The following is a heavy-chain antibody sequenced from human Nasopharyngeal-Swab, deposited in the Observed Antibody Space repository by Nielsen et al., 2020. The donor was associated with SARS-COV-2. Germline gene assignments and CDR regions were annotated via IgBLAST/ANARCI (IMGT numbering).Heavy chain of an antibody. V-gene: IGHV4-39*01. CDR3: ARRWYSSGWLGFDY. J-gene: IGHJ4*02. CDR1: GGSISSSSSY. Sequence: SETLSLTCTVSGGSISSSSSYWGWIRQPPGKGLEWIGSIYYSGSTYYNPSLKSRVTISVDTSKNQFSLTLSSVTAADTAVYYCARRWYSSGWLGFDYWGQGTLVTVSS. CDR2: IYYSGST. D-gene: IGHD6-19*01.